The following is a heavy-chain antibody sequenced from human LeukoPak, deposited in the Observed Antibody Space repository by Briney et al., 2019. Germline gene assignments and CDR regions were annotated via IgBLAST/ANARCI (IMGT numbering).Heavy chain of an antibody. D-gene: IGHD2-8*01. CDR3: ATNGYYCMDV. CDR1: GGSISSSTNW. V-gene: IGHV4-4*02. CDR2: IYHSGGT. Sequence: ASETLSLTCAVSGGSISSSTNWWSWVRQPPGKGLEWIGEIYHSGGTNYNPSLKSRITISVDKSQNQFSLKVNSLTAADTAVYYCATNGYYCMDVGGKGTTVSVSS. J-gene: IGHJ6*03.